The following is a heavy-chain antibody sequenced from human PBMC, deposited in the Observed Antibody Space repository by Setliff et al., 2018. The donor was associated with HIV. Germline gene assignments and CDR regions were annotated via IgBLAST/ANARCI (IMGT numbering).Heavy chain of an antibody. CDR3: VGIYADYSYYLDV. CDR2: IYASGNT. CDR1: GGSFSSYH. J-gene: IGHJ6*03. Sequence: SETLSLTCTVSGGSFSSYHWSWIRHPAGKGLEWIGRIYASGNTNYNPSLQSRVTILIDPSKNQFSLRLSSVTAADTAIYYCVGIYADYSYYLDVWGKGTTVTVSS. V-gene: IGHV4-4*07. D-gene: IGHD4-17*01.